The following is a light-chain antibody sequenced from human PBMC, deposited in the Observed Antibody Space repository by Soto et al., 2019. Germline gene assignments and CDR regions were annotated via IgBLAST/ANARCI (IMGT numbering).Light chain of an antibody. CDR1: SSDVGAYNY. CDR3: SSYTSGSTLVV. CDR2: EVT. Sequence: QSALTQPASVSGSPGQSITISCTGSSSDVGAYNYVSWYQQHPGKAPRLMIYEVTNRPSGVSNRFSGSKSGNTASLTISGLRAEDEADYDCSSYTSGSTLVVFGGGTKLTVL. J-gene: IGLJ2*01. V-gene: IGLV2-14*01.